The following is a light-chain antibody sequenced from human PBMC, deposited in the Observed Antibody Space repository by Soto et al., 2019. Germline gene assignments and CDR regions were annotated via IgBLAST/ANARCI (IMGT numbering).Light chain of an antibody. CDR2: DVR. CDR3: ASYAGSYSLV. Sequence: QSALTQPRSVSGSPGQSVTISCTGSSSDVGGYNFVSWYQQHPGKVPKLMIYDVRKRPSGVPDRFSGSKSGNTASLTISGLQAEDEADYYCASYAGSYSLVLGGGTKVTVL. J-gene: IGLJ2*01. V-gene: IGLV2-11*01. CDR1: SSDVGGYNF.